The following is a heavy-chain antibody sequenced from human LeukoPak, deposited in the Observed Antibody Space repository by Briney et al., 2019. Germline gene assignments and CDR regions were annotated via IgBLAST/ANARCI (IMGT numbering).Heavy chain of an antibody. Sequence: SETLSLTCAVYGGXFSGYYCSWIRQPPGKGLEWIGEINHSGSTNYNPSLKSRVTISVDTSKNQFSLKLSSVTAADTAVYYYARELRGLDHGSGSYYRTPYAFDIWGQGTMVTVSS. V-gene: IGHV4-34*01. CDR1: GGXFSGYY. CDR3: ARELRGLDHGSGSYYRTPYAFDI. CDR2: INHSGST. D-gene: IGHD3-10*01. J-gene: IGHJ3*02.